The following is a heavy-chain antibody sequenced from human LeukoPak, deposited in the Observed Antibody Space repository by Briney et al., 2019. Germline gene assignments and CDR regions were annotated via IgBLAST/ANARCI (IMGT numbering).Heavy chain of an antibody. J-gene: IGHJ4*02. Sequence: GASVKVSCKASGYTFTSYGISWVRQAPGQGLEWMGWISAYNGNTNYAQKFQGRVTMTRNTSISTAYMELSSLRSEDTAVYYCARGRGGYDYVWGSYRYDDYWGQGTLVTVSS. CDR2: ISAYNGNT. V-gene: IGHV1-18*01. CDR1: GYTFTSYG. D-gene: IGHD3-16*02. CDR3: ARGRGGYDYVWGSYRYDDY.